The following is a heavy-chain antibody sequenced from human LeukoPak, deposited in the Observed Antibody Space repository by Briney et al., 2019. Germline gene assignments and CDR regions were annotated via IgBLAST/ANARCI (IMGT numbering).Heavy chain of an antibody. V-gene: IGHV3-7*03. Sequence: GGSLRLSCVASGNYWMHWVRRAPGKGLEWVANIKQDGSEKYYVDSVKGRFTISRDNAKNSLYLQMNSLRAEDTAVYYCARDGNWNDYLDYWGQGTLVTVSS. J-gene: IGHJ4*02. CDR2: IKQDGSEK. CDR1: GNYW. CDR3: ARDGNWNDYLDY. D-gene: IGHD1-1*01.